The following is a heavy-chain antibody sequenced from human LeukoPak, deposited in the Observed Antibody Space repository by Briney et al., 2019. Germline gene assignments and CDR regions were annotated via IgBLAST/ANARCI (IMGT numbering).Heavy chain of an antibody. CDR3: AKEGGYNYGYLDY. J-gene: IGHJ4*02. Sequence: GGSLRLSCAVSGFTYSIYAMSWVRQAPGKGLEGVSTISGSGDAYYVDSVKGRFTISRDNSKDTLYLQMNSLRAEDTAVYYCAKEGGYNYGYLDYWGQGTLVTVSS. D-gene: IGHD5-18*01. CDR2: ISGSGDA. V-gene: IGHV3-23*01. CDR1: GFTYSIYA.